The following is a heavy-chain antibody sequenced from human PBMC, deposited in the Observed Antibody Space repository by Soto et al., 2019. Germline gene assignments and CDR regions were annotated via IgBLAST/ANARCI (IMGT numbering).Heavy chain of an antibody. J-gene: IGHJ1*01. V-gene: IGHV4-59*01. CDR2: INYSGTT. CDR1: GGSMRNYF. CDR3: AAGEARSRNLAPSXXXX. Sequence: PSETLSLTCTVSGGSMRNYFWTWIRQPPGKGLEWIGYINYSGTTSFFPSYNPSLRSRVTISEDTDKNQISLKLLYVNNADKDVYFFAAGEARSRNLAPSXXXXWGQGTLVTVSS. D-gene: IGHD6-13*01.